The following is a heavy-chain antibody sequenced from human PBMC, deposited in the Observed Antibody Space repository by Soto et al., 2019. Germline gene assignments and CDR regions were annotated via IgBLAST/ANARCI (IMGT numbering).Heavy chain of an antibody. CDR2: FIPIFGKP. J-gene: IGHJ6*02. D-gene: IGHD1-1*01. V-gene: IGHV1-69*01. CDR1: GGTFSSYA. CDR3: ARNNLQGGYYYNGMDV. Sequence: QVQLVQSGAEVKKPGSSVKVSCKASGGTFSSYAINWVRQAPGHGLEWRGGFIPIFGKPNYAQSFQGRVTITPDDYTSTAHMELSSLRSEDTDVYYCARNNLQGGYYYNGMDVWGQATKVTVSS.